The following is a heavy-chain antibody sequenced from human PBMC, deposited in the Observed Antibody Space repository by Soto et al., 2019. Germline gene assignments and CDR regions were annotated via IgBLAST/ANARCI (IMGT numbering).Heavy chain of an antibody. V-gene: IGHV3-7*01. Sequence: EVQLVESGGGLVQPGGSLRLSCAASGFTFTNYWMSWVRQAPGKGLEWVANIKQDGSDKYYVDSVKGRFTISRDNAKNSLYEQRRGLRAEDTAAYYCASGRLGADYWGQETLVT. J-gene: IGHJ4*02. CDR1: GFTFTNYW. D-gene: IGHD1-26*01. CDR2: IKQDGSDK. CDR3: ASGRLGADY.